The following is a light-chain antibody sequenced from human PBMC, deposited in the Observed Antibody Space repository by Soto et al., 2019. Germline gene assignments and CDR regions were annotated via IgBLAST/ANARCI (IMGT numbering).Light chain of an antibody. CDR2: DAS. CDR1: QSIRNY. Sequence: VMTQAPATLSVSPGEGATLSCRASQSIRNYLAWYQQKPGQAPRLLIYDASNRATGIPARFSGSGSGTDFILTISSLEPEDSGVYYCQQRNDWVTFAGGTKVDIK. J-gene: IGKJ4*01. CDR3: QQRNDWVT. V-gene: IGKV3-11*01.